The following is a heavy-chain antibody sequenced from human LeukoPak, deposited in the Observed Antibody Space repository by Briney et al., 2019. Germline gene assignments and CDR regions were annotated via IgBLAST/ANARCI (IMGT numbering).Heavy chain of an antibody. CDR3: ARLAGTMGFDY. Sequence: PGGSLRLSCAASGFPFSSYWMSWVRQAPGKGLEWVANIKQDGSDKYYVDSVKGRFSISRDNAKNSLYLQLNSLRADDTAVYYCARLAGTMGFDYWGQGTLVTVSS. CDR1: GFPFSSYW. D-gene: IGHD1-1*01. V-gene: IGHV3-7*01. CDR2: IKQDGSDK. J-gene: IGHJ4*02.